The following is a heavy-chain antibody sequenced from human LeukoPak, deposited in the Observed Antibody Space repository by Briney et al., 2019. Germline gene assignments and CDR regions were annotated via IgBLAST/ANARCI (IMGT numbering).Heavy chain of an antibody. CDR3: ARDSAPHYDSSGYYYDGVDY. D-gene: IGHD3-22*01. Sequence: GASVKVSCKASGYTFTGYYMHWVRQAPGQGLEWMGWINPNSGGTNYAQKFQGRATMTRDTSISTAYMELSRLRSDDTAVYYCARDSAPHYDSSGYYYDGVDYWGQGTLVTVSS. CDR2: INPNSGGT. V-gene: IGHV1-2*02. J-gene: IGHJ4*02. CDR1: GYTFTGYY.